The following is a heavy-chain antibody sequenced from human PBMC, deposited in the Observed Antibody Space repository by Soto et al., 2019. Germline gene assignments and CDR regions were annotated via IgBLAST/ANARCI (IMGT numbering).Heavy chain of an antibody. V-gene: IGHV3-30*03. J-gene: IGHJ4*02. CDR1: GFPFSSYG. CDR3: LGGQYDFDY. D-gene: IGHD3-10*01. CDR2: ISYDGSNK. Sequence: QVQLVESGGGVVQPGRSLRLSCAASGFPFSSYGMHWVREAPGKGLEWVAVISYDGSNKYYADSVKGRLTISRDNSASTLYLQMNSLRPHCTALYHCLGGQYDFDYRGQGTLATVSP.